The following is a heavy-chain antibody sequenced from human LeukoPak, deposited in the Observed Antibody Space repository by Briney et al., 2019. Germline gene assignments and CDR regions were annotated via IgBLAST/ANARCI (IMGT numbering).Heavy chain of an antibody. Sequence: ASVKVSCKVSGYTLTELSMHWVRQAPGKGLEWMGGFDPEDGETIYAQKFQGRVTMTEDTSTDTAYMELSSLRSEDTAVYYCARGQYYDFWSGYIRGQDLATYYYYYMDVWGKGTTVTVSS. J-gene: IGHJ6*03. D-gene: IGHD3-3*01. CDR2: FDPEDGET. CDR3: ARGQYYDFWSGYIRGQDLATYYYYYMDV. V-gene: IGHV1-24*01. CDR1: GYTLTELS.